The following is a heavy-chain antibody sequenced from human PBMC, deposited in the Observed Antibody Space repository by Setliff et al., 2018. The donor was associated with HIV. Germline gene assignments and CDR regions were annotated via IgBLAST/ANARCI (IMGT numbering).Heavy chain of an antibody. V-gene: IGHV3-7*03. J-gene: IGHJ6*03. Sequence: PGGSLRLSCVASGLTFNRYWMSWVRQVPGKGLEWVSNTKYDGSESYYVDSVKGRFIASTDNARTSLYLEMSSLRVEDTAVYYCAREGPYYMDVWGKGTTVTVSS. CDR3: AREGPYYMDV. CDR1: GLTFNRYW. CDR2: TKYDGSES.